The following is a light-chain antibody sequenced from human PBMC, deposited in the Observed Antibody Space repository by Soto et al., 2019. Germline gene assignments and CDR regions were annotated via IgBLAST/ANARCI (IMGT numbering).Light chain of an antibody. CDR3: TSDAGSNNFDV. Sequence: QSALTQPPSASGSPGQSVIISCTGASSDVGTYDFVSWYQPHPGKAPKLMIYEVTKRPSGVPDPFSGSRSGNTASLTVSGLQAEDEADYYCTSDAGSNNFDVFGTGTKVTVL. J-gene: IGLJ1*01. CDR1: SSDVGTYDF. V-gene: IGLV2-8*01. CDR2: EVT.